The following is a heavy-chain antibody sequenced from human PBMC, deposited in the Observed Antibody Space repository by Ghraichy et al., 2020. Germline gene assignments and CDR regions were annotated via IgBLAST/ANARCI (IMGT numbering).Heavy chain of an antibody. CDR1: GYTFTSYG. CDR3: ARDHEIFGVVTSNWYFDL. CDR2: ISAYNGNT. Sequence: ASVKVSCKASGYTFTSYGISWVRQAPGQGLEWMGWISAYNGNTNYAQKLQGRVTMTTDTSTSTAYMELRSLRSDDTAVYYCARDHEIFGVVTSNWYFDLWGRGNLVTVSS. J-gene: IGHJ2*01. D-gene: IGHD3-3*01. V-gene: IGHV1-18*01.